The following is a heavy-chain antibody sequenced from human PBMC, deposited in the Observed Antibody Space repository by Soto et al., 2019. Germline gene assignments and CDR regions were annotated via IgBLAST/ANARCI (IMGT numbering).Heavy chain of an antibody. V-gene: IGHV3-23*01. CDR2: ISGSGGST. CDR1: GFTFSSYA. Sequence: GSLRLSCAASGFTFSSYAMSWVRQAPGKGLEWVSAISGSGGSTYYADYVKGRFTISRDNSKNTLYLQMNSLRAEDTAVYYCAKGFNFLFGVVIIQNWFDPWGQGTMVTVSS. D-gene: IGHD3-3*01. CDR3: AKGFNFLFGVVIIQNWFDP. J-gene: IGHJ5*02.